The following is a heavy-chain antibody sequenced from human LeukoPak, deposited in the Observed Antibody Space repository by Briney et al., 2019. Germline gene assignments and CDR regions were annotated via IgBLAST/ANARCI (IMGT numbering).Heavy chain of an antibody. Sequence: GSLRLSCAASGFTFSSYAMSWVRQAPGKGLEWVSAISGSGVSTYYADSVKGRFTISRDNSKNTLYLQMNSLRAEDTAVYYCAKVGVGYYGSGSYYKRIWFDPWGQGTLVTVSS. D-gene: IGHD3-10*01. J-gene: IGHJ5*02. CDR2: ISGSGVST. V-gene: IGHV3-23*01. CDR1: GFTFSSYA. CDR3: AKVGVGYYGSGSYYKRIWFDP.